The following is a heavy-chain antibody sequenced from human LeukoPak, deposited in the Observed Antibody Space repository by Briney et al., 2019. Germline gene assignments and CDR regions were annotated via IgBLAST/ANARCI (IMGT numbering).Heavy chain of an antibody. Sequence: GGSLRLSCAASGFTFSSYAMHWVRQAPGKGLEWVAVISHDGSTKYYADSVKGRFTISRDNSKNTLYLQMNSLRAEDTAVYYCARDRIRNWFDAWGQGTLVTVSS. J-gene: IGHJ5*02. CDR1: GFTFSSYA. CDR3: ARDRIRNWFDA. V-gene: IGHV3-30-3*01. D-gene: IGHD3-16*01. CDR2: ISHDGSTK.